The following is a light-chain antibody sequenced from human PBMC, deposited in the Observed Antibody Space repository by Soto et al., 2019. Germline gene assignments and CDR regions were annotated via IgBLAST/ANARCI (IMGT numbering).Light chain of an antibody. Sequence: EVVWAEPAGTLTLYTGERDTLSCRASRSISTYLAWYQQKPGQAPRLLIYHASARATGIPARFSGSGSGTEFTLTISGLQSEDFAVYYCQQYTNWPPCPFGEGTK. CDR1: RSISTY. V-gene: IGKV3-15*01. J-gene: IGKJ1*01. CDR2: HAS. CDR3: QQYTNWPPCP.